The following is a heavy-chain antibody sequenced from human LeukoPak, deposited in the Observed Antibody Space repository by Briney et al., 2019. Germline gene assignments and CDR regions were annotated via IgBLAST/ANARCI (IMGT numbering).Heavy chain of an antibody. J-gene: IGHJ4*02. CDR1: GVTFSSYG. V-gene: IGHV3-30*02. D-gene: IGHD3-9*01. Sequence: GGSLRLSCAASGVTFSSYGMHWVRQAPGKGLEWVAFIRYDGSNKYYADSVKGRFTISRDNSKNTLYLQMNSLRAEDTAVYYCAKGRGHYDILTGYWGQGTLVTVSS. CDR3: AKGRGHYDILTGY. CDR2: IRYDGSNK.